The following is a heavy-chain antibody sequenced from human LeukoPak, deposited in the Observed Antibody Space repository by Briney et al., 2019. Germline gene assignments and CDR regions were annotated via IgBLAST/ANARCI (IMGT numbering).Heavy chain of an antibody. J-gene: IGHJ4*02. CDR1: GFRFSSHG. D-gene: IGHD3-10*01. CDR2: IWYDGSNP. V-gene: IGHV3-33*01. CDR3: ARFVGSDYTGSFDL. Sequence: GGSLRLSCAGSGFRFSSHGMHWVRQAPGKGPEWLGYIWYDGSNPDYVDPVKGRFTISRDNSEDTVYLQMNSLRAEDTAVYHCARFVGSDYTGSFDLWGQGTPVTVSS.